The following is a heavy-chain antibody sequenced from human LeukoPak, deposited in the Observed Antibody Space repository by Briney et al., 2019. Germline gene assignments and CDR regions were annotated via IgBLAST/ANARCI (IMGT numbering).Heavy chain of an antibody. CDR3: ARAYYYDSSGPEGY. D-gene: IGHD3-22*01. CDR2: ISYDGSNK. V-gene: IGHV3-30-3*01. J-gene: IGHJ4*02. Sequence: GGSLRLSCAASGFTFSSYAMHWVRQAPGKVLEWVAVISYDGSNKYYADSVKGRFTISRDNSKNTLYLQMNSLRAEDTAVYYCARAYYYDSSGPEGYWGQGTLVTVSS. CDR1: GFTFSSYA.